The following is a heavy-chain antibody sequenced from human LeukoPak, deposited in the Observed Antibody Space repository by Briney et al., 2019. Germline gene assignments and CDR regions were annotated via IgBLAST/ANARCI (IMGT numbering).Heavy chain of an antibody. CDR2: INPNSGGT. V-gene: IGHV1-2*02. CDR1: GYTFTGYY. Sequence: GASVKVSCKASGYTFTGYYMHWVRQAPGQGLEWMGWINPNSGGTNYAQKFQGRVTMTRDTSISTAYMELSRLRSDDTAVYYCARVHPRAIYGDYVPPFDYWGQGTLVTVSS. J-gene: IGHJ4*02. D-gene: IGHD4-17*01. CDR3: ARVHPRAIYGDYVPPFDY.